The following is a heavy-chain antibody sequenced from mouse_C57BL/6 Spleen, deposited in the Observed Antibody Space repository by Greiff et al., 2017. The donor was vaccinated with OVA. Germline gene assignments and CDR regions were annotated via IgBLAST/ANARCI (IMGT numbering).Heavy chain of an antibody. CDR1: GYTFTDYY. D-gene: IGHD2-5*01. V-gene: IGHV1-26*01. J-gene: IGHJ4*01. CDR2: INPNNGGT. Sequence: EVQLQQSGPELVKPGASVKISCKASGYTFTDYYMNWVKQSHGKSLEWIGDINPNNGGTSYNQKFKGKATLTVDKSSSTAYMELRSLTSEDSAVYYCARRGYRNYEAMDYWGQGTSVTVSS. CDR3: ARRGYRNYEAMDY.